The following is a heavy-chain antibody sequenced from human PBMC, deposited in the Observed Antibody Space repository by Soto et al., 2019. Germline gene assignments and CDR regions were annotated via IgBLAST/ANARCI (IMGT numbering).Heavy chain of an antibody. CDR1: GFTFGNNA. Sequence: GGSLRLSCTGSGFTFGNNAMTWFRQAPGKGLEWVGFIRSKNYGRTTEYAASVQGRFTISRDDSKGIAYLEMNSLTTDDTAVYYCSRPSYYYDSSGFEPGAFDIWGQGTMVIVSS. V-gene: IGHV3-49*03. D-gene: IGHD3-22*01. J-gene: IGHJ3*02. CDR2: IRSKNYGRTT. CDR3: SRPSYYYDSSGFEPGAFDI.